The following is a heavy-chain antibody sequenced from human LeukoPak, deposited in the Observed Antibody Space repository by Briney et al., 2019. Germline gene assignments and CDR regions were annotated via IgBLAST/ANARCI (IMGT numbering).Heavy chain of an antibody. CDR3: AKDSALPKPTPYYYGMDV. V-gene: IGHV3-23*01. J-gene: IGHJ6*02. CDR1: GFTFSSYA. CDR2: ISGSGGST. Sequence: PGGSLRLSCAASGFTFSSYAMSWVRQAPGKGLEWVSAISGSGGSTYYADSVKGRFTISRDNSKNTLYLQMNSLRAEDTAVYYCAKDSALPKPTPYYYGMDVWGQGTTVTVSS.